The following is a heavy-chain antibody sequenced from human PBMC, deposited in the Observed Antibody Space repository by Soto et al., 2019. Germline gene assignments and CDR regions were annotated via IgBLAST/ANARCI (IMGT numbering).Heavy chain of an antibody. V-gene: IGHV5-10-1*01. CDR3: ARRGAAAGKYYYGMDV. CDR1: GYSFTSYW. CDR2: IDPSDSYT. J-gene: IGHJ6*02. Sequence: GESLKISCKGSGYSFTSYWISWVRQMPGKGLEWMGRIDPSDSYTHYSPSFQGHVTISADKSISTAYLQWSSLKASDTAMYYCARRGAAAGKYYYGMDVWGQGTTVTVSS. D-gene: IGHD6-13*01.